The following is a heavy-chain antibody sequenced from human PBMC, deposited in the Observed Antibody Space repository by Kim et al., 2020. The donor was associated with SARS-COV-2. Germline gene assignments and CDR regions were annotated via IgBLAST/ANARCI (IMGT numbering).Heavy chain of an antibody. CDR3: AGGGGYGLDV. V-gene: IGHV4-30-2*01. Sequence: TYYNPSLKSRVTISVDRSKNQFSLKLSSVTAADTAVYYCAGGGGYGLDVWGQGTTVSVSS. CDR2: T. D-gene: IGHD3-16*01. J-gene: IGHJ6*02.